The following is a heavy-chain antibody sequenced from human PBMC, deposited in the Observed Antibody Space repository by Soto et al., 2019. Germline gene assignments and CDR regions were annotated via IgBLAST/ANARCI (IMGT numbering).Heavy chain of an antibody. J-gene: IGHJ6*02. CDR2: INHSVST. Sequence: SETLSLTCAVYGGSFSGYYWSWIRQPPGKGLEWIGEINHSVSTNYNPSLKSRVTISVDTSKNQFSLKLSSVTAADTAVYYCARGGYCSSTSCYLRRAGYNHYYYYGMDVWSQGTRVTLSS. V-gene: IGHV4-34*01. D-gene: IGHD2-2*01. CDR1: GGSFSGYY. CDR3: ARGGYCSSTSCYLRRAGYNHYYYYGMDV.